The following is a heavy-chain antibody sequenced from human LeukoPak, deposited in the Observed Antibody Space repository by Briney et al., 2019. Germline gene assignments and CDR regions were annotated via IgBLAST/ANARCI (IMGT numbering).Heavy chain of an antibody. CDR1: GFTVSSNY. Sequence: PGGSLSLSCAASGFTVSSNYMSWVRQAPGKGLEWVSVIYSGGSTYYADSVKGRFTISRDNSKNTLYLQMNSLRAEDTAVYYCARDRRAVTWYFDLWGRGTLVTVSS. CDR3: ARDRRAVTWYFDL. D-gene: IGHD4-11*01. J-gene: IGHJ2*01. V-gene: IGHV3-53*01. CDR2: IYSGGST.